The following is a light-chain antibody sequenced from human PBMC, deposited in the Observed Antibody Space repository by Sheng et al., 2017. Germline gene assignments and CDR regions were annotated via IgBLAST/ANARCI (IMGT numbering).Light chain of an antibody. CDR3: QQPNT. CDR2: DAS. Sequence: EIVLTQSPATLSLSPGERATLSCRASQSVGSYLAWYQQKPGQAPRLLIFDASNRVTGIPARFSGSGSGTDFTLTISSLEPEDFALYYCQQPNTFGPGTKVGYQT. CDR1: QSVGSY. J-gene: IGKJ3*01. V-gene: IGKV3-11*01.